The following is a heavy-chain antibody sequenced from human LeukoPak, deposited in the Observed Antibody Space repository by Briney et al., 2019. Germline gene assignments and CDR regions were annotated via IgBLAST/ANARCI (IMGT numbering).Heavy chain of an antibody. D-gene: IGHD3-3*01. CDR3: ARELSPHVDFWSGYAAYDAFDI. CDR2: IYYSGST. J-gene: IGHJ3*02. CDR1: GGSISSGGYC. V-gene: IGHV4-31*03. Sequence: SETLSLTCTVSGGSISSGGYCWSWIRQHPGKGLEWIGYIYYSGSTYYNPSLKSRVTIPVDTSKNQFSLKLSSVTAADTAVYYCARELSPHVDFWSGYAAYDAFDIWGQGTMVTVSS.